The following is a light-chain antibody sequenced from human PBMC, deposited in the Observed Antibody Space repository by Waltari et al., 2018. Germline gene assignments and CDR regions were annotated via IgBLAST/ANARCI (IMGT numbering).Light chain of an antibody. Sequence: QSALNQPPSASGSPGQSVTISCTGTSSDVGGYDYVSWYQQHPDKAPKLMIYEVTKRPSVVPDRFSGSKSGNTASLTVSGLQAEDEADYYCSSYAGSNLWVFGGGTKLTVL. CDR2: EVT. J-gene: IGLJ3*02. V-gene: IGLV2-8*01. CDR3: SSYAGSNLWV. CDR1: SSDVGGYDY.